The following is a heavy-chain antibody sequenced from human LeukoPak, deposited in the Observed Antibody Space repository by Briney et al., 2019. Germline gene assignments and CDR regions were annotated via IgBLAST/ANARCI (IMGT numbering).Heavy chain of an antibody. CDR3: VRIATVTTPDY. J-gene: IGHJ4*02. CDR1: GFTFSSYW. CDR2: INPDGTTT. V-gene: IGHV3-74*01. Sequence: GGSLRLSCAAFGFTFSSYWMHWVRQPLGKGLVWVSRINPDGTTTNYADSVKGRFTISRDNAKNTLYLQMNSLTVEDTALYYCVRIATVTTPDYWGQGTLVTVSS. D-gene: IGHD4-17*01.